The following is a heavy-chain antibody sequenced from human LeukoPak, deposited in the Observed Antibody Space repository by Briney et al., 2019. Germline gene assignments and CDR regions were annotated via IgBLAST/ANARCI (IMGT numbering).Heavy chain of an antibody. V-gene: IGHV3-23*01. D-gene: IGHD3-22*01. CDR2: ISGSGSST. J-gene: IGHJ4*02. CDR1: GLTFSSYA. Sequence: PGGSLRLSCAASGLTFSSYAMSWVRQAPGKGLEWVSSISGSGSSTFYADSVKGRFTISRDNSKNTLYLQMNSLRAEDTAVYYCAKVRTYDSSGYSHYYFDYWGQGTLVTVSS. CDR3: AKVRTYDSSGYSHYYFDY.